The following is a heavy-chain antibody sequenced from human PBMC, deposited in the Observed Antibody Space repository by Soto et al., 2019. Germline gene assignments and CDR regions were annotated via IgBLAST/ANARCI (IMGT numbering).Heavy chain of an antibody. CDR1: GFTFTRYS. CDR2: ISSTTNYI. Sequence: GGSLRLSCAASGFTFTRYSMNWVRQAPGQGLEWVSSISSTTNYIYYVDSMKGRFTISRDNTKNSLYLEMNSLRAEDTAVYYFARESEDLTSNFDYWGQGTLVTVSS. J-gene: IGHJ4*02. V-gene: IGHV3-21*06. CDR3: ARESEDLTSNFDY.